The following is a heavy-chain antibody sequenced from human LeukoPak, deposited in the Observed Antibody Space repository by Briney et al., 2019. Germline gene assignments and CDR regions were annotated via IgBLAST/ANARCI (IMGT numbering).Heavy chain of an antibody. D-gene: IGHD3-10*01. Sequence: GGSLRLSCAASGFTFSSYAMSWVRQAPGKGLEWVSAIIDSGGSTYYADSVKGRFTISRDNSKNTLYLQMNTLSAEDTAVYYCAKILFGDYADMDVWGQGTTVTVSS. CDR3: AKILFGDYADMDV. CDR1: GFTFSSYA. CDR2: IIDSGGST. J-gene: IGHJ6*02. V-gene: IGHV3-23*01.